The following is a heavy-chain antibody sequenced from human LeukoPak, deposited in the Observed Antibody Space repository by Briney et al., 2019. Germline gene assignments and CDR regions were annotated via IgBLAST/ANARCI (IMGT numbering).Heavy chain of an antibody. CDR3: TRDGIAPAAIWDYYYYGMDV. D-gene: IGHD2-2*01. V-gene: IGHV3-49*04. Sequence: GGSLRLSCTASGFTFGDYAMSWVRQAPGKGLEWVGFIRSKAYGGTTEYAASVKGRFTISRDDSKSIAYLQMNSLKTEDTAVYYCTRDGIAPAAIWDYYYYGMDVWGQGTTVTVSS. J-gene: IGHJ6*02. CDR1: GFTFGDYA. CDR2: IRSKAYGGTT.